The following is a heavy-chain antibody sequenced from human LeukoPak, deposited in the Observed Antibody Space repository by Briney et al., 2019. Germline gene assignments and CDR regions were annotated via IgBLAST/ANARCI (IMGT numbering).Heavy chain of an antibody. CDR2: IDPSDSYT. Sequence: HGESLKISCKGSGYSFTSYWISWVRQMPGKGLEWMGRIDPSDSYTNYSPSFQGHVTISADKSISTAYLQWSSLKASDTAMYYCARYYYDSSGYYYYFDYWGQGTLVTVSS. D-gene: IGHD3-22*01. J-gene: IGHJ4*02. CDR3: ARYYYDSSGYYYYFDY. CDR1: GYSFTSYW. V-gene: IGHV5-10-1*01.